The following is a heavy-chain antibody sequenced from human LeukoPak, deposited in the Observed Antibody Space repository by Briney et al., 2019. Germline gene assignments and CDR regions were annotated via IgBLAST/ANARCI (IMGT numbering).Heavy chain of an antibody. J-gene: IGHJ6*02. D-gene: IGHD5-18*01. CDR2: IKQDGSEK. CDR3: ARSGYSYGPNYYGMDV. V-gene: IGHV3-7*01. Sequence: PGGSLRLSCAASGFTFSSYWMSWVRQAPGKGLEWVANIKQDGSEKYYVDSVKGRFTISRDNAKNSLYLQMNSLRAEDTAVYYCARSGYSYGPNYYGMDVWGQGTTVTVSS. CDR1: GFTFSSYW.